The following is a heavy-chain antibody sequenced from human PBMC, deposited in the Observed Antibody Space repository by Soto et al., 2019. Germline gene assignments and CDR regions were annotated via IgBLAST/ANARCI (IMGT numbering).Heavy chain of an antibody. V-gene: IGHV2-5*02. CDR1: GFSLNTGGVG. J-gene: IGHJ4*02. CDR2: IYWDDDK. D-gene: IGHD4-4*01. Sequence: SGPTLVNPTQTLTLTCTFSGFSLNTGGVGVGWIRQPPGKALEWLALIYWDDDKRYSPSLKSRLTITKDTSKNRVVLTMTNMDPVDSATYYCARSPGSVNYPYFFDFWGQGTLVTVSS. CDR3: ARSPGSVNYPYFFDF.